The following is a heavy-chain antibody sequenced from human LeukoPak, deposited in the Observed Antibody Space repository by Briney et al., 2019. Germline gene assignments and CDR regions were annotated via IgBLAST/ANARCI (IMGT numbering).Heavy chain of an antibody. CDR3: ARFAYCGGHCWYYFDY. Sequence: SETLSLTCTFSSDSISGYYWSWIRQPPGKGLEWLGYIYSSGSTNYNPSLNSRVTISVDTSKNQFSLRLSSVTAADTAVYYCARFAYCGGHCWYYFDYWGQGTLVTVSS. CDR2: IYSSGST. V-gene: IGHV4-59*01. D-gene: IGHD2-21*02. J-gene: IGHJ4*02. CDR1: SDSISGYY.